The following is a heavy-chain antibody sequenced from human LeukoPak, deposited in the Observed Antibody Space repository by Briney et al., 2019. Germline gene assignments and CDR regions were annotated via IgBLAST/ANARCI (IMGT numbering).Heavy chain of an antibody. D-gene: IGHD6-19*01. CDR1: GGTFSSYA. CDR3: ARVRSSGWSNLDY. V-gene: IGHV1-69*13. CDR2: IIPIFGTA. J-gene: IGHJ4*02. Sequence: GASVKVSCKASGGTFSSYAISWVRQAPGQGLEWMGGIIPIFGTANYAQEFQGRVTITADESTSTAYMELSSLRSEDTAVYYCARVRSSGWSNLDYWGQGTLVTVSS.